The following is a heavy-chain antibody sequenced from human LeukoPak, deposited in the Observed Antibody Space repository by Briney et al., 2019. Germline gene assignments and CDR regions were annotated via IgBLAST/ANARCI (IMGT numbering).Heavy chain of an antibody. CDR1: GYTFTGYY. V-gene: IGHV1-2*02. CDR3: ARVGYDSSGFYLDY. J-gene: IGHJ4*02. D-gene: IGHD3-22*01. Sequence: GASVKVSCKASGYTFTGYYMHWVRQSPGQGLEWMGWINPNSGGTNYAQKFQGRVTMTRDTSISTAYMELSRLRSDDTAVYYCARVGYDSSGFYLDYWGQGTLVTVSS. CDR2: INPNSGGT.